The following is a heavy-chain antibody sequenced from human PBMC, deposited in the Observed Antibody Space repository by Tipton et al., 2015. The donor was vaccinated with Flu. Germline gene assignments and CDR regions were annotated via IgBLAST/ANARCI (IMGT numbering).Heavy chain of an antibody. D-gene: IGHD6-13*01. Sequence: TLSLTCTVSGGSISSYYWSWIRQPPGKGLEWIGYIYYSGCTNYNPSLKSRVTISVDTSKNQFSLKLSSVTAADTAVYYCARVSSSSSWSQDWYFDLWGRGTLVTVSS. CDR3: ARVSSSSSWSQDWYFDL. CDR2: IYYSGCT. CDR1: GGSISSYY. J-gene: IGHJ2*01. V-gene: IGHV4-59*01.